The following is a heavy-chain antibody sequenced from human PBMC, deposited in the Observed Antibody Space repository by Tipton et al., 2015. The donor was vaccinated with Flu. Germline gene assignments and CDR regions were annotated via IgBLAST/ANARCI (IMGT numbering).Heavy chain of an antibody. CDR1: GFTFDDYA. D-gene: IGHD3-22*01. V-gene: IGHV3-9*01. CDR3: AKHPQPNYYDSSGYFDY. CDR2: ISWNSGSI. Sequence: SLRLSCAASGFTFDDYAMHWVRQAPGKGLEWVSGISWNSGSIGYADSVKGRFTISRDNAKNSLYLQMNSLRAEDTALYYCAKHPQPNYYDSSGYFDYWGQGTLVTVSS. J-gene: IGHJ4*02.